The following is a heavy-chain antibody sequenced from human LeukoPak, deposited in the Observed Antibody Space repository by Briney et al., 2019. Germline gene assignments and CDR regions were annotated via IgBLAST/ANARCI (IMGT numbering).Heavy chain of an antibody. J-gene: IGHJ1*01. V-gene: IGHV3-74*03. D-gene: IGHD6-13*01. CDR3: VRDSSAATY. Sequence: GGSVRLSCATSGFTFSYHWMQWVRQAPGKGLVWVSRISADSISTTYADSVKGRFTISRDNAKNTLYLQMSSLRAEDTAVYYCVRDSSAATYWGLGTLVTVSS. CDR1: GFTFSYHW. CDR2: ISADSIST.